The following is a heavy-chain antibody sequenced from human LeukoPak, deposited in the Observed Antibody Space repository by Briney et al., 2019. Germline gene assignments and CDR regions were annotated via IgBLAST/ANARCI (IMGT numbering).Heavy chain of an antibody. J-gene: IGHJ4*02. V-gene: IGHV3-23*01. CDR1: GFTFSSYA. CDR2: ISGSGDST. D-gene: IGHD5-18*01. Sequence: GGSLRLSCAASGFTFSSYAMSWVREAPGKGLEWVSAISGSGDSTDFADSVKGRFTISRDNSKNTLYLQMNSLRAEDTAVYYCAKDHGYNYGYNSYWGQGTLVTVSS. CDR3: AKDHGYNYGYNSY.